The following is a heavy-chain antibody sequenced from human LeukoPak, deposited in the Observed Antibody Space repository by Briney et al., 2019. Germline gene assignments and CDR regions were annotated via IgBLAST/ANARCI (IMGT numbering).Heavy chain of an antibody. Sequence: PGGSLRLSCAASGFTFSSYWMSWVRKAPGKGLEWVANIKQDGSEKYYVDSVKGRFTISRDNAKNSLYLQMNSLRAEDTAVYYCASLVLRYFDWLFPDDAFDIWGQGTMVTVSS. J-gene: IGHJ3*02. CDR1: GFTFSSYW. CDR2: IKQDGSEK. D-gene: IGHD3-9*01. V-gene: IGHV3-7*03. CDR3: ASLVLRYFDWLFPDDAFDI.